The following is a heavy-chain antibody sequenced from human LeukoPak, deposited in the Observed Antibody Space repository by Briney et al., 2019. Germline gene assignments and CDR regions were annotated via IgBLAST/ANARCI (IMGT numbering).Heavy chain of an antibody. D-gene: IGHD5-12*01. CDR2: INPNSGDT. J-gene: IGHJ4*02. CDR3: ARERYTAYGNFDY. CDR1: GYTFTNHP. Sequence: ASVKVSCKASGYTFTNHPMHWVRQAPGQGLEWMGWINPNSGDTNYVQKFQGRVTMTRDPSISTAYVELSGLRADDTAVYYCARERYTAYGNFDYWGQGTQVTVSS. V-gene: IGHV1-2*02.